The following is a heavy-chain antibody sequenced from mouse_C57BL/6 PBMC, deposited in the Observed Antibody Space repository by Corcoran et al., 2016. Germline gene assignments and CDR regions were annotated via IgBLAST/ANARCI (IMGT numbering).Heavy chain of an antibody. J-gene: IGHJ1*03. CDR1: GYTFTDYY. CDR2: IFLGSGST. D-gene: IGHD2-5*01. V-gene: IGHV1-75*01. CDR3: ARKTYYSNSWYVDV. Sequence: QVQLQQSGPELVKPGASVKISCKASGYTFTDYYINWVKQRPGQELEGIGWIFLGSGSTYYNEKFKGKATLTVDKSSSTAYMLLSSLTSEDSAVYFCARKTYYSNSWYVDVWGTGTTVTVSS.